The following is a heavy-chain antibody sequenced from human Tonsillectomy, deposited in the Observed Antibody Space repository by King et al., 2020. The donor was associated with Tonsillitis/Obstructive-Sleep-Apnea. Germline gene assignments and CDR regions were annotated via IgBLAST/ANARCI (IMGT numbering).Heavy chain of an antibody. CDR1: GFTFSSYA. J-gene: IGHJ4*02. CDR2: ITGSGDST. D-gene: IGHD6-19*01. V-gene: IGHV3-23*04. CDR3: AKTHRDQWLGNYFDF. Sequence: EVQLVESGGGLVQPGGSLRLSCAASGFTFSSYAMTWVRQAPGKGLEWVSGITGSGDSTYYADSVKGRFTISRDNSKNTLFLQMNSLRAEDTALYYCAKTHRDQWLGNYFDFWGQQIRVTVSS.